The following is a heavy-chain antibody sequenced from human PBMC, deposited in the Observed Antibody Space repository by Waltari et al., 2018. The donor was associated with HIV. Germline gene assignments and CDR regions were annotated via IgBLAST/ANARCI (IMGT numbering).Heavy chain of an antibody. J-gene: IGHJ5*02. CDR3: ARVVSGDSGSSWFDP. Sequence: QVQLQESGPGLVKPSETLSLTCAVSGGSITTYNWWTWVRQPPGKGLEWIGERYHSGVTNYNSSRKSRVTISIDKAKNQFSLNLRSVTAADTAVYYCARVVSGDSGSSWFDPWGQGTLVTVSS. D-gene: IGHD2-15*01. CDR1: GGSITTYNW. CDR2: RYHSGVT. V-gene: IGHV4-4*02.